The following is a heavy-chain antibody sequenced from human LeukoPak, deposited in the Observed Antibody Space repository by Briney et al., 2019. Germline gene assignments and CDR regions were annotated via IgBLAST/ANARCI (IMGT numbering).Heavy chain of an antibody. J-gene: IGHJ4*02. CDR3: TRVGLTSGSYFSFDY. V-gene: IGHV3-74*01. D-gene: IGHD1-26*01. Sequence: GGSLRLSCAAPGFTFSSYWMHWVRQAPGKGLVWVSRINSDGSSTNYADSVKGRFTISRDNAKNTLYLQMNSLRVEDTAVYYCTRVGLTSGSYFSFDYWGQGTLVTVSS. CDR2: INSDGSST. CDR1: GFTFSSYW.